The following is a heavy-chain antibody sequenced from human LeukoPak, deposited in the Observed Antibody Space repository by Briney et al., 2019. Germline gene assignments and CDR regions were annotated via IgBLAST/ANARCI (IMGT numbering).Heavy chain of an antibody. J-gene: IGHJ4*02. CDR3: IRAPDSAPTGGLVLFFVY. CDR2: MNPDSGGT. D-gene: IGHD6-19*01. V-gene: IGHV1-2*02. Sequence: ASVKVSCKASGYTFTGYYMHWVRQAPGQGLEWMGWMNPDSGGTNYAQKFQGRVTMTRDTSIFTAYMELSSLRSDDTAVYYCIRAPDSAPTGGLVLFFVYWGQGTLVTVSS. CDR1: GYTFTGYY.